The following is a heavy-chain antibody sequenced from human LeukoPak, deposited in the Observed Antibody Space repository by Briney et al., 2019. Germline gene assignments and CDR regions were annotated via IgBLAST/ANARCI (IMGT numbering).Heavy chain of an antibody. Sequence: GASVTVSCTASGGTFSSYAISWVRQAPGQGLEWMGWISAYNGNTNYAQKLQGRVTMTTDTSTSTAYMELRSLRSDDTAVYYCARDRGWKDYYDSSGYQFDYWGQGTLVTVSS. D-gene: IGHD3-22*01. CDR2: ISAYNGNT. CDR3: ARDRGWKDYYDSSGYQFDY. CDR1: GGTFSSYA. J-gene: IGHJ4*02. V-gene: IGHV1-18*01.